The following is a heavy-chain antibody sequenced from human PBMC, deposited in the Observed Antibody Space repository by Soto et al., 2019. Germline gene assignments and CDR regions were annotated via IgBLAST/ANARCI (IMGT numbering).Heavy chain of an antibody. CDR3: ARDFYGMDV. J-gene: IGHJ6*02. CDR1: GYTFTSYG. V-gene: IGHV1-18*01. CDR2: ISGYNDNT. Sequence: QVQLVQSGAEVKKPGASVKVSCKTSGYTFTSYGISWVRQAPRQGLEWMGWISGYNDNTNYAQKVQGRVTMTTDTSTGTAYMELRSLRSDDTAVYYCARDFYGMDVWGQGTTVTVS.